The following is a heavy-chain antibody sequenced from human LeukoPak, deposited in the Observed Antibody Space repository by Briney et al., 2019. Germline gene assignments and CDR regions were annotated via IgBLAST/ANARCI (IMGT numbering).Heavy chain of an antibody. CDR3: ATVDNVAFQH. J-gene: IGHJ1*01. CDR1: GYTFTHYY. D-gene: IGHD1-14*01. V-gene: IGHV1-69-2*01. Sequence: ASVKVSCKVSGYTFTHYYMHWVQQAPGKGLEWMGLVDPEDGETIYAEKFQGRVTITADTSTDTAYMELSSLRSEDTAVYYCATVDNVAFQHWGQGTLVTVSS. CDR2: VDPEDGET.